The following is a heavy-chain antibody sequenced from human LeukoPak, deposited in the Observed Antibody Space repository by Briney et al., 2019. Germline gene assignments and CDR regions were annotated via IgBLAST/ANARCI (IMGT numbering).Heavy chain of an antibody. CDR1: GGSIRSYY. Sequence: SETLSLTCTVSGGSIRSYYWSWIRQPPGKGLEWIGYIYYSGSTNYNPSLKSRVTISVDTSKNQFSLKLSSVTAADTAVYYCARGGWYPESFQHWGQGALVTVSS. CDR2: IYYSGST. D-gene: IGHD6-19*01. J-gene: IGHJ1*01. V-gene: IGHV4-59*01. CDR3: ARGGWYPESFQH.